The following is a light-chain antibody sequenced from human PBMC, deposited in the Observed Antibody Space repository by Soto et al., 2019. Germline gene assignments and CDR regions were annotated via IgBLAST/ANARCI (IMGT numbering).Light chain of an antibody. Sequence: DIVMTQSPLSLPVTPGEPASISCRSSQSLLHSDGYNYLDWYLQKPGQSPQLLIYLGSNRASGVPDRFSGSGSGTDFTLRISRVEAEDVGVYYCMQALQLRTFGQGTKV. CDR3: MQALQLRT. J-gene: IGKJ1*01. V-gene: IGKV2-28*01. CDR2: LGS. CDR1: QSLLHSDGYNY.